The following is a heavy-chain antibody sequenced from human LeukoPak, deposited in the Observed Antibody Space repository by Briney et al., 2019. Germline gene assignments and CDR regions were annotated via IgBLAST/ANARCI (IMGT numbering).Heavy chain of an antibody. V-gene: IGHV3-23*01. Sequence: GGSLRLSCAASGFTFSSFAMTWVRQSPGKGLEWVSSLSGSGASTYYADSVRGRFTISRDNSKNTLYLQMSSLRAEDTAVYYCAKVCRGFGDYFSFDYWGQGALVTVSS. J-gene: IGHJ4*02. CDR2: LSGSGAST. CDR1: GFTFSSFA. D-gene: IGHD4-17*01. CDR3: AKVCRGFGDYFSFDY.